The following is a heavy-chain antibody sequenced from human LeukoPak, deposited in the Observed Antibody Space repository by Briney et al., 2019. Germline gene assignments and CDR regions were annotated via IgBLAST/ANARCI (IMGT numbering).Heavy chain of an antibody. Sequence: PSETLSLTCTVSRGSISSHYWSGIRQPPGKGLEGIGYIYTSGSTKNNPPLTSRVHISVNPSNNQFSLKLTSVTAADTAVYYCARGIAHDYWGQGTLVTVSS. V-gene: IGHV4-4*09. J-gene: IGHJ4*02. CDR3: ARGIAHDY. CDR2: IYTSGST. CDR1: RGSISSHY. D-gene: IGHD6-13*01.